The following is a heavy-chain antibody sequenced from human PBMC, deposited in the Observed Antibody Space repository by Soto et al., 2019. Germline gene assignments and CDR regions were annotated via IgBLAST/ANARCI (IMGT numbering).Heavy chain of an antibody. CDR1: GFTFSDYY. Sequence: EEQLVESGGGLVQPGGSLRLSCAASGFTFSDYYMSWVRQAPGKGLEWVANINQDGSAKSYVDSVRGRFTISRDNGKNSLSVQMESLRADDTAVYYCARWNGGFDPWGQGTLVTVSS. V-gene: IGHV3-7*05. J-gene: IGHJ5*02. CDR2: INQDGSAK. D-gene: IGHD1-1*01. CDR3: ARWNGGFDP.